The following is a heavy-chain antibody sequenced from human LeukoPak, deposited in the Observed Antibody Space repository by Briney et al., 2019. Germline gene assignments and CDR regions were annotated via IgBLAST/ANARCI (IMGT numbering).Heavy chain of an antibody. CDR1: GYTFTGYY. J-gene: IGHJ3*02. V-gene: IGHV1-2*02. CDR3: ARDLSTRFPDDALDI. CDR2: INPNSGGT. Sequence: ASVKVSCKASGYTFTGYYMHWVRQAPGQGLEWMGWINPNSGGTNYAQKFQGRVTMTRDTSISTAYMELSRLRSDDTAVYYCARDLSTRFPDDALDIWGQGTMVTVSS. D-gene: IGHD3-3*01.